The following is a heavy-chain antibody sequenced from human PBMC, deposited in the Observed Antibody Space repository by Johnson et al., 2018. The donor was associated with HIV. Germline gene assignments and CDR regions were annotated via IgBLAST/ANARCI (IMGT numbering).Heavy chain of an antibody. D-gene: IGHD5-24*01. CDR1: GFTFRNCE. CDR3: ARERGGQRWQQFFDAFDT. V-gene: IGHV3-64*04. CDR2: FSDDGETT. J-gene: IGHJ3*02. Sequence: QVQLVESGGGVIRPGGSLRLSCVGSGFTFRNCEMHWVRQAPGKGLEYVSGFSDDGETTYYADSVRGRFTISRDNSKNTLYLQMDSLRAEDTAVYYCARERGGQRWQQFFDAFDTWGQGTMVTVSS.